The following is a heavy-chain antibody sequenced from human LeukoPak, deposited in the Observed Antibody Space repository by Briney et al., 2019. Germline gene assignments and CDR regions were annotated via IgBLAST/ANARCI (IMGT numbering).Heavy chain of an antibody. V-gene: IGHV1-2*02. J-gene: IGHJ1*01. D-gene: IGHD3-22*01. CDR2: INPNSGGT. CDR3: ARGYYDSSDYEYFQH. Sequence: GAPVKVSCKASGYTFTGNYMHWVRQAPGQGLEWMGWINPNSGGTNYAQKFQDRVTVTRDTSISTAYMELSRLRSDDTAVYYCARGYYDSSDYEYFQHWGQGTLVTVSS. CDR1: GYTFTGNY.